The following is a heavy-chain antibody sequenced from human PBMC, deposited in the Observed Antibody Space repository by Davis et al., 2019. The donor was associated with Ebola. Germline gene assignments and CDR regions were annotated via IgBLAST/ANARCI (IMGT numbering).Heavy chain of an antibody. V-gene: IGHV3-23*01. J-gene: IGHJ2*01. D-gene: IGHD6-19*01. CDR2: ISGNGEST. CDR3: AKDTASGWSTGYFDL. Sequence: PGGSLRLSCAASGFTVSSNYMSWVRQAPGKGLEWVSGISGNGESTNYADSVKGRFTVSRDNSKNTMYLQMNTLRAEDTAVFHCAKDTASGWSTGYFDLWGRGTLVTVSS. CDR1: GFTVSSNY.